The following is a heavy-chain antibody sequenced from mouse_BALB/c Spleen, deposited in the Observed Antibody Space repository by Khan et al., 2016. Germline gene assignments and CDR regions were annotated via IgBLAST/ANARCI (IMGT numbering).Heavy chain of an antibody. CDR2: INPGSSTI. D-gene: IGHD1-2*01. V-gene: IGHV4-1*02. CDR1: GFDFSRYW. CDR3: ASIHYYYWYFDV. Sequence: EVKLLESGGGLVQPGGSLKLSCAASGFDFSRYWTSWVRQAPGKGLEWIGEINPGSSTINYTPSLKDKFIISRDNAKNTLYLQMSKVRSEDTALYYCASIHYYYWYFDVWGAGTTVTVSS. J-gene: IGHJ1*01.